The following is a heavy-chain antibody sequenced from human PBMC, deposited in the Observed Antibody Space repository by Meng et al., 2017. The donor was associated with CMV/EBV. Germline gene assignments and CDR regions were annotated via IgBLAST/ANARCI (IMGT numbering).Heavy chain of an antibody. CDR2: IYYSGNT. J-gene: IGHJ5*02. V-gene: IGHV4-39*07. CDR1: GGSISSSSYY. D-gene: IGHD2-2*01. CDR3: ARFKYCSSTSCYLRNWFDP. Sequence: SETLSLTCTVSGGSISSSSYYWGWIRQPPGKGLEWIGSIYYSGNTYYNPSLKSRVTISVDTSKNQFSLKLSSVTAADTAVYYCARFKYCSSTSCYLRNWFDPWGQGTLVTVSS.